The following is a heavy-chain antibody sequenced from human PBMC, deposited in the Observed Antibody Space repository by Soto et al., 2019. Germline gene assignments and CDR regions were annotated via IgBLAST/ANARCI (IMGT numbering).Heavy chain of an antibody. Sequence: EVQLVESGGGLVQPGGSLRLSCEASGFTFSSYSMNWVRQAPGKGLEWVSYISRYSSTIYYADSVKGRFTISRDNDKNSLYLQMNSLRAEDTAVYYCARMGVGPWFDPWGQGILVTVSS. CDR2: ISRYSSTI. V-gene: IGHV3-48*01. CDR3: ARMGVGPWFDP. CDR1: GFTFSSYS. J-gene: IGHJ5*02. D-gene: IGHD1-26*01.